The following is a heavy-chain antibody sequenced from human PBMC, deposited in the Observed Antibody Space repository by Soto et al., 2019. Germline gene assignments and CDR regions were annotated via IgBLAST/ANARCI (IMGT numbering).Heavy chain of an antibody. CDR3: ARDYSSYGPFDY. D-gene: IGHD5-18*01. Sequence: GGSLRLSCAASGFTFSDYAMHWVRQAPGTGLELVSFISSSSSTINYANSVKGRFTISRDNAKNSLYLQMNSLRAEDTAVYYCARDYSSYGPFDYWGQGTLVTVS. V-gene: IGHV3-48*01. CDR2: ISSSSSTI. CDR1: GFTFSDYA. J-gene: IGHJ4*02.